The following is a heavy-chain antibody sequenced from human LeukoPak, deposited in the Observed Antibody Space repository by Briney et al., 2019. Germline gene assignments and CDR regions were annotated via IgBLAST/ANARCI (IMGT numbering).Heavy chain of an antibody. V-gene: IGHV3-7*01. J-gene: IGHJ4*02. CDR1: GFTFSSHW. CDR2: IKQDGGQI. CDR3: ARLGARQMLEY. Sequence: PGGSLRLSCAASGFTFSSHWMSWVRQAPGKGLEWVANIKQDGGQIYYLESVKGRFTVSRDNAKNSLYLQMNSLRAEDTAVYYCARLGARQMLEYWGQGTLVTVSS. D-gene: IGHD4-17*01.